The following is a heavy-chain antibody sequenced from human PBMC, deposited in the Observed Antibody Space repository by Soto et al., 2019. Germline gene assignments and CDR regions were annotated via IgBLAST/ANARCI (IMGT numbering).Heavy chain of an antibody. CDR2: ISSNGGST. J-gene: IGHJ4*02. D-gene: IGHD6-19*01. V-gene: IGHV3-64*01. CDR3: AREMPGSSGRYLDY. CDR1: GFTFSSYA. Sequence: PGGSLRLSCAASGFTFSSYAMHWVRQAPGKGLEYVSAISSNGGSTYYANSVKGRFTISRDNSKNTLYLQMGSLRAEDMAVYYCAREMPGSSGRYLDYWGQGALVTVSS.